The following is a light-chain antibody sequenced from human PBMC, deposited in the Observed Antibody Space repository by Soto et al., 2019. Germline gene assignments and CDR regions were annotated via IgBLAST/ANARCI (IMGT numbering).Light chain of an antibody. CDR3: QVWDSSTAV. J-gene: IGLJ2*01. V-gene: IGLV3-1*01. Sequence: SYELTQPPSVSVSPGQTASITFSGDKLGKKYVSWYQQKPGQSPMLVIYEDTKRPSGIPERFSGSNSGNTATLTITGTQAIDEADYYRQVWDSSTAVFGGGTKLTVL. CDR2: EDT. CDR1: KLGKKY.